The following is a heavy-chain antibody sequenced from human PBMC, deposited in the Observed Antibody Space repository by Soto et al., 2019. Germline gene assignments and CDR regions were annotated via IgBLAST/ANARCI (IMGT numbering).Heavy chain of an antibody. D-gene: IGHD2-15*01. CDR1: GGSISSYY. J-gene: IGHJ4*02. CDR2: IYYSGST. V-gene: IGHV4-59*08. CDR3: ARCSGGSCYTFDY. Sequence: QVQLQESGPGLVKPSETLSLTCTVSGGSISSYYWSWIRQPPGKGLEWIGYIYYSGSTNYNPSLKSRVTISVDTSKNQFSLKLSSVTAADTAVSYCARCSGGSCYTFDYWGQGTLVTVSS.